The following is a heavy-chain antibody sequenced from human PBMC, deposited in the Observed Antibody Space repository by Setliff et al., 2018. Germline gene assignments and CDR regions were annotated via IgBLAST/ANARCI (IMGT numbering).Heavy chain of an antibody. V-gene: IGHV3-74*01. D-gene: IGHD1-26*01. CDR3: ARGPWELPLED. J-gene: IGHJ4*02. Sequence: LRLSCAASGFTFSSYWMHWVRQAPGKGLVWVSRINSDGSSTSYADSVKGRLTISRDNAKNTLYLQMNSLTAEDTAVYYCARGPWELPLEDWGQGTLVTVSS. CDR1: GFTFSSYW. CDR2: INSDGSST.